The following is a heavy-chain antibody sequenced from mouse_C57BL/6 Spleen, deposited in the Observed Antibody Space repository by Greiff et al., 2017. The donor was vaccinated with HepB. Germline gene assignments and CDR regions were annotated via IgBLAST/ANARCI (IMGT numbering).Heavy chain of an antibody. CDR1: GFTFSSYA. J-gene: IGHJ2*01. Sequence: EVQLVESGEGLVKPGGSLKLSCAASGFTFSSYAMSWVRQTPEKRLEWVAYISSGDDYIYYADTVKGRFTISRDNARNTLYLQMSSLKSEDAAMYYCTREPNWVNYFDYWGQGTTLTVSS. CDR2: ISSGDDYI. D-gene: IGHD4-1*02. V-gene: IGHV5-9-1*02. CDR3: TREPNWVNYFDY.